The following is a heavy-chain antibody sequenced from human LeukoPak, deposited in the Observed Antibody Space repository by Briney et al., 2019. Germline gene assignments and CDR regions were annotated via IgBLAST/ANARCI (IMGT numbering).Heavy chain of an antibody. V-gene: IGHV1-2*02. D-gene: IGHD2-2*01. CDR3: ARYCSSTSCYGAFDI. CDR1: GYTFTGYY. CDR2: INPNSGGT. Sequence: ASVKVSCKASGYTFTGYYMHWVRQAPGQGLEWMGWINPNSGGTNYAQKFQGRVTMTRDTFISTAYMELSRLRSDDTAVYYCARYCSSTSCYGAFDIWGQGTMVTVSS. J-gene: IGHJ3*02.